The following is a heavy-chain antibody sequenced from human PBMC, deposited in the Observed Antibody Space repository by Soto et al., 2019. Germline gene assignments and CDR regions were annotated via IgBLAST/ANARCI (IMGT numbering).Heavy chain of an antibody. J-gene: IGHJ6*02. CDR3: ARGPPYSRTFYDRSGYYYYYGMDV. CDR2: IWHDGTNK. V-gene: IGHV3-33*01. CDR1: GFTFSNYG. Sequence: QAQLVESWGGVVQPGRSLRLSCAASGFTFSNYGMYWVRQAPGKGLAWVAVIWHDGTNKYYVDSMRGRFTISRDNSKSTLYLPMNSMRVEDTAVYYCARGPPYSRTFYDRSGYYYYYGMDVWAQGNTVTVSS. D-gene: IGHD3-22*01.